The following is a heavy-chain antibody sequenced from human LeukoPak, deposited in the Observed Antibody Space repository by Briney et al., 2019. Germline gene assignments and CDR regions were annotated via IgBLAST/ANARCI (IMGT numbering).Heavy chain of an antibody. V-gene: IGHV3-7*01. J-gene: IGHJ5*02. Sequence: QSGGSLRLSCAASGFTFTSYWMSWVRQAPGKGLEWVANIKQDGNEKYYVDSVSGRFTISRDNAKNSLYLHMCSLRAEDTAVYYCARTIRGRYYDSSGYPDHWGQGTLVTVSS. CDR3: ARTIRGRYYDSSGYPDH. D-gene: IGHD3-22*01. CDR1: GFTFTSYW. CDR2: IKQDGNEK.